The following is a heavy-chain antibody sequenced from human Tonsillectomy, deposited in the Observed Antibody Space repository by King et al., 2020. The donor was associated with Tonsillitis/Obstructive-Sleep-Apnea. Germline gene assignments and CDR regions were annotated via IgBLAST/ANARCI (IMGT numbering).Heavy chain of an antibody. Sequence: VQLVESGAEVKKPGASVKVSCKASGYTFTGYYMHWVRQAPGQGLEWMAWINPNSGGTNYAQKFQGRVTMTRDTSISTAYMEVRRLRSDDTAVYYWARQVIAAAGSYFHYGMDVWGQGTTVTVSS. J-gene: IGHJ6*02. D-gene: IGHD6-13*01. CDR2: INPNSGGT. V-gene: IGHV1-2*02. CDR3: ARQVIAAAGSYFHYGMDV. CDR1: GYTFTGYY.